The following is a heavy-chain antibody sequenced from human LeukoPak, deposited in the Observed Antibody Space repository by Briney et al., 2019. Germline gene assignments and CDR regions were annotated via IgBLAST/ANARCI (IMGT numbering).Heavy chain of an antibody. CDR1: GFTFSSYA. V-gene: IGHV3-23*01. Sequence: PGGSLRLSCAASGFTFSSYAMSWVRQAPGKGLEWVSAISGSGGSTYYADSVKGRFTISRDNSKNTLYLQMNSLRAEDTAVYYCAKDFGSGSYPRGYFGYWGQGTLVTVSS. J-gene: IGHJ4*02. CDR3: AKDFGSGSYPRGYFGY. CDR2: ISGSGGST. D-gene: IGHD3-10*01.